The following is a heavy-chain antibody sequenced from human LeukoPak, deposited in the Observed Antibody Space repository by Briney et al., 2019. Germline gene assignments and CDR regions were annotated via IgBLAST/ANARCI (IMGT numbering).Heavy chain of an antibody. V-gene: IGHV1-2*02. J-gene: IGHJ4*02. CDR3: ARNRGIAVTSTPDY. CDR1: GYTFTGYY. Sequence: VASVKVSCKASGYTFTGYYIHWVRQAPGQGLEWMGWINLNSGGTNYVQKLQGRVTMTRDTSISTAYMELSRLRSDDTAVYYCARNRGIAVTSTPDYWGQGTLVTVSS. CDR2: INLNSGGT. D-gene: IGHD6-19*01.